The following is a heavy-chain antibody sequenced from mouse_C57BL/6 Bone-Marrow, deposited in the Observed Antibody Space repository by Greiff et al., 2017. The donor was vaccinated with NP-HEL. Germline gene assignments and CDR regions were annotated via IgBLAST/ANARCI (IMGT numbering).Heavy chain of an antibody. V-gene: IGHV1-64*01. Sequence: QVHVKQPGAELVKPGASVKLSCKASGYTFTSYWMHWVKQRPGQGLEWIGMIHPNSGSTNYNEKFKSKATLTLDKSSSTAYMQLSSLTSEDSAVYYCARGLLWLRRRDYYAMDYWGQGTSVTVSS. CDR3: ARGLLWLRRRDYYAMDY. CDR2: IHPNSGST. CDR1: GYTFTSYW. D-gene: IGHD2-2*01. J-gene: IGHJ4*01.